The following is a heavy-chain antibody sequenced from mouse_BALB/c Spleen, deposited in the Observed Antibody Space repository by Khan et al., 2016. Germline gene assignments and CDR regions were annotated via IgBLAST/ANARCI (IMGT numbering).Heavy chain of an antibody. Sequence: QIQLVQSGPEMKKPGETVKISCKASGYSFTNYGMNWVKQAPGKGLKWMGWINTYTGEPTYADDFKGRFAFSLETSASTAYLQNNSLKNEDTATYFCARRRLRRPFDYWGQGTTLTVSS. J-gene: IGHJ2*01. V-gene: IGHV9-3-1*01. CDR2: INTYTGEP. CDR1: GYSFTNYG. D-gene: IGHD2-2*01. CDR3: ARRRLRRPFDY.